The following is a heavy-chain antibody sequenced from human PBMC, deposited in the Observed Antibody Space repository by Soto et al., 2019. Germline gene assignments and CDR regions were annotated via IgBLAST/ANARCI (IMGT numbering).Heavy chain of an antibody. CDR2: IYYSGST. D-gene: IGHD3-22*01. CDR3: ARHYSRYQHPLDY. Sequence: QLQLQESGPGLVKPSETLSLTCTVSGGSISSSSYYWGWIRQPPGKGLEWIGSIYYSGSTYYNPSLKSRVTISVDTSKNQFSLKLSSVTAADTAVYYCARHYSRYQHPLDYWGQGTLVTVSS. CDR1: GGSISSSSYY. V-gene: IGHV4-39*01. J-gene: IGHJ4*02.